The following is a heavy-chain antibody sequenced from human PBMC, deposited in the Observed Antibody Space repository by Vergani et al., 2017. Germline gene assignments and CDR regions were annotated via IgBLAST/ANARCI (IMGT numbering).Heavy chain of an antibody. V-gene: IGHV3-33*01. CDR1: GFTFSSYG. D-gene: IGHD3-9*01. CDR3: ARGSYYDILTGYPPFDY. J-gene: IGHJ4*02. CDR2: IWYDGSNK. Sequence: QVQLVESGGGVVQPGRSLRLSCAASGFTFSSYGMHWVRQAPGKGLEWVAVIWYDGSNKYYADSVKGRFTISRDNSKNTLYLQINSLRAEDTAVYYCARGSYYDILTGYPPFDYWGQGTLVTVSS.